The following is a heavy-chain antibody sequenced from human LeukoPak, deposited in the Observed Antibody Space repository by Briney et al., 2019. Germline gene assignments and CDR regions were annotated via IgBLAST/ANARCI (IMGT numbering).Heavy chain of an antibody. J-gene: IGHJ4*02. Sequence: GGSLRLSCAASGFTFSSYWVSWVRQAPGKGLEWVAVVWFDGTNKYYADSVKGRFTISRDNSKNTVYLQMNSLRADDTAEYYCARDRVTKQAPPGYWGQGTLVTVSS. CDR3: ARDRVTKQAPPGY. CDR1: GFTFSSYW. D-gene: IGHD2-8*01. V-gene: IGHV3-33*08. CDR2: VWFDGTNK.